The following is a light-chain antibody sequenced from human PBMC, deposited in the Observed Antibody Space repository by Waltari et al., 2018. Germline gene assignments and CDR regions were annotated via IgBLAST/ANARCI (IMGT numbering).Light chain of an antibody. J-gene: IGKJ2*01. V-gene: IGKV1-9*01. CDR2: AAS. CDR1: QGISSY. Sequence: DIQLTQSPSFLSASVGDRVTITCRASQGISSYLAWYQQKPGKAPKLLIYAASTLQSGVPSRFSGSGSGTEFTLTIGSLQPEDFATYYCQQLNSYHTFGQGTKLEIK. CDR3: QQLNSYHT.